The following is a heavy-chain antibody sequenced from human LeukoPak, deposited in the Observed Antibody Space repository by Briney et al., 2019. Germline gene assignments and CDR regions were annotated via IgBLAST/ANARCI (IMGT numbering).Heavy chain of an antibody. CDR1: GGSISSHY. CDR2: IYYTGTT. CDR3: ARAYSSSSGRPFDY. V-gene: IGHV4-59*11. Sequence: NASETLSLTCSVSGGSISSHYWSWIRQPPGKELEWIGYIYYTGTTNYKPSLKSRVTISVDTSKNQFSLNLTSVTAADPAVYYCARAYSSSSGRPFDYWGQGTLVSVSS. J-gene: IGHJ4*02. D-gene: IGHD6-6*01.